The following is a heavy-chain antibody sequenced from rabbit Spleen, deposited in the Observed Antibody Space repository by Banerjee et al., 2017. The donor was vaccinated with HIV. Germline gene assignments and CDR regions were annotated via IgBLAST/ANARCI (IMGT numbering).Heavy chain of an antibody. D-gene: IGHD1-1*01. J-gene: IGHJ4*01. Sequence: QEQLEESGGDLVKPGASLTLTCTASGVSFSDRDVMCWVRQAPGKGLEWIACINAATAKPVYATWAKGRFTISRTSSTTVTLRMTSLTAADRATYFCARDLLGVIGWNFYLWGPGTLVTVS. CDR1: GVSFSDRDV. CDR2: INAATAKP. CDR3: ARDLLGVIGWNFYL. V-gene: IGHV1S45*01.